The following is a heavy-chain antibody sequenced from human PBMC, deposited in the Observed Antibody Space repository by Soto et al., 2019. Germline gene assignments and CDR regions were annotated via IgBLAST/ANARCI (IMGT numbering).Heavy chain of an antibody. CDR3: ARSHLPIRAYSSSSYYYYYGMDV. V-gene: IGHV1-69*01. J-gene: IGHJ6*02. CDR1: GGTFSSYA. D-gene: IGHD6-6*01. Sequence: QVQLVQSGAEVKKPGSSVKVSCKASGGTFSSYAISWVRQAPGQGLEWMGGIIPIFGTANYAQKFQGRVTITDDESTSTAYMELSSLRSEDKAVYYCARSHLPIRAYSSSSYYYYYGMDVWGQGTTVTVSS. CDR2: IIPIFGTA.